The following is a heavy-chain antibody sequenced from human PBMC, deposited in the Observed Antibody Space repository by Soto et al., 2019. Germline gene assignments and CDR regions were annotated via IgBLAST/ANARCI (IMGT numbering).Heavy chain of an antibody. CDR3: ARESYYYYGMDV. J-gene: IGHJ6*02. CDR2: IYHSGST. Sequence: TLSLTCAVSGGSISSGGYSWSWIRQPPGKGLEWIGYIYHSGSTYYNPSLKSRVTISVDRSKNQFSLKLSSVTAADTAVYYCARESYYYYGMDVWGQGTTVTVSS. CDR1: GGSISSGGYS. V-gene: IGHV4-30-2*01.